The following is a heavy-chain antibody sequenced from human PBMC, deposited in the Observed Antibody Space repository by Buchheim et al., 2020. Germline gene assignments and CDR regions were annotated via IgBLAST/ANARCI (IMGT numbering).Heavy chain of an antibody. CDR3: ARSYSSSQKVDV. Sequence: QLQLQESGPGLVKPSETLSLTCSVSGGPVSSNIYYWAWIRQPPGKGLEWIGQIYYSGTSYYSPSLRSRVAMSVDTSKNQFSLKLSSVTAADTAVYYCARSYSSSQKVDVWGKGTT. CDR1: GGPVSSNIYY. CDR2: IYYSGTS. D-gene: IGHD6-6*01. V-gene: IGHV4-39*01. J-gene: IGHJ6*03.